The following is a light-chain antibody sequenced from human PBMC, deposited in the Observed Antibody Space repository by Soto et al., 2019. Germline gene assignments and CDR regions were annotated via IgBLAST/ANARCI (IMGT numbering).Light chain of an antibody. CDR1: SGSVSTNNY. CDR3: VLYMGRGIWV. J-gene: IGLJ3*02. Sequence: QTVVTQEPSFSVSPGGTVTLTCALSSGSVSTNNYPSWCQQTPGQAPRTLIFRTNTRPSRVPDRFSGSILGNKAALTITGAQADDESDYYCVLYMGRGIWVFGGGTKLTVL. CDR2: RTN. V-gene: IGLV8-61*01.